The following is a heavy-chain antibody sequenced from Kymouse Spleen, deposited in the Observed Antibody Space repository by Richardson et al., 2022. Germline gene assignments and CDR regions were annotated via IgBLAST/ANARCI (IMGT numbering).Heavy chain of an antibody. Sequence: EVQLVESGGGLVQPGRSLRLSCAASGFTFDDYAMHWVRQAPGKGLEWVSGISWNSGSIGYADSVKGRFTISRDNAKNSLYLQMNSLRAEDTALYYCAKDDIAVAEDYYYYGMDVWGQGTTVTVSS. J-gene: IGHJ6*02. CDR1: GFTFDDYA. D-gene: IGHD6-19*01. V-gene: IGHV3-9*01. CDR3: AKDDIAVAEDYYYYGMDV. CDR2: ISWNSGSI.